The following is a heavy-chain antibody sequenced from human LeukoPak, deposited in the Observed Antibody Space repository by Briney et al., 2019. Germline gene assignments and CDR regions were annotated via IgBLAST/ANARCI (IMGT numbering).Heavy chain of an antibody. D-gene: IGHD3-22*01. Sequence: GSLRLSCAASRFTFSIYVITWDRQVPGKGLEWVSVISVSGNSTDYADSVKGRFTISRDNSKNTLYLQMNSLRAEDTAVYYCAKSLYYDSSGPIPYWGQGTLVTVSS. CDR1: RFTFSIYV. J-gene: IGHJ4*02. V-gene: IGHV3-23*01. CDR2: ISVSGNST. CDR3: AKSLYYDSSGPIPY.